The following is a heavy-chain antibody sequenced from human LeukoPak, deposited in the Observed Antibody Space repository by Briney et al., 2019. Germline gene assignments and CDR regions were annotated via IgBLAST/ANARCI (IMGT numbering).Heavy chain of an antibody. D-gene: IGHD6-19*01. CDR1: GGSISSYY. J-gene: IGHJ4*02. CDR2: IYYSGST. Sequence: SETLSLTCTVSGGSISSYYWSWIRQPPGKGLEWIGYIYYSGSTNYNPSLKSRVTISVDTSKNQFSLKLSSVTAADTAMYYCARHHRSGWFDYWGQGTLVTVSS. CDR3: ARHHRSGWFDY. V-gene: IGHV4-59*08.